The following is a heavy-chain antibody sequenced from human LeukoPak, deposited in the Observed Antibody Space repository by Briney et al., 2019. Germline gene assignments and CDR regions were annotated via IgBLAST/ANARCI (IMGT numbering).Heavy chain of an antibody. Sequence: ASVKVSCKASGYTFTSYYMHWVRQAPGQGLEWMGWINPNSGGTNYAQKFQGRVTMTRDTSISIAYMELSRLRSDDTAVYYCARDDIVVVPAAIRGFYYYYYYMDVWGKGTTVTVSS. J-gene: IGHJ6*03. D-gene: IGHD2-2*02. CDR2: INPNSGGT. CDR1: GYTFTSYY. V-gene: IGHV1-2*02. CDR3: ARDDIVVVPAAIRGFYYYYYYMDV.